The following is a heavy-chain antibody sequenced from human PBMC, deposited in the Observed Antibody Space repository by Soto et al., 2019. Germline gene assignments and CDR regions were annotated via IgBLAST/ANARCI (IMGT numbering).Heavy chain of an antibody. Sequence: NPSETLSLTCTVSGGSISSYYWSWIRQPPGKGLEWIGYIYYSGSTNYNPSLKSRVTISVDTSKNQFSLKLSSVTAADTAVYYCARSENLRSEFYYGSGAAFDTWGQGKMLTVSS. V-gene: IGHV4-59*08. CDR2: IYYSGST. CDR1: GGSISSYY. D-gene: IGHD3-10*01. J-gene: IGHJ3*02. CDR3: ARSENLRSEFYYGSGAAFDT.